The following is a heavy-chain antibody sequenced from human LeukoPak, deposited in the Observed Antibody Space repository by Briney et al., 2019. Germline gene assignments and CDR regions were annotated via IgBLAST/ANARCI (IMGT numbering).Heavy chain of an antibody. CDR3: ARLYGGNPWGAFDI. D-gene: IGHD4-23*01. CDR2: INHSGST. V-gene: IGHV4-34*01. Sequence: ASETLSLTCAVYGGSFSGYYWSWIRQPPGKGLEWIGEINHSGSTNYNPSLKSRVTISVDTSKNQFSLKLSSVTAADTAVYYCARLYGGNPWGAFDIWGQGTMVTVSS. CDR1: GGSFSGYY. J-gene: IGHJ3*02.